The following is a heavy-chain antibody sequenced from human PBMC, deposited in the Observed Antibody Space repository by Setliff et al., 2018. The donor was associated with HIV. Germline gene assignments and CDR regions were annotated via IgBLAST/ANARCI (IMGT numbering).Heavy chain of an antibody. V-gene: IGHV3-15*01. D-gene: IGHD5-12*01. CDR2: IKSRTDSGTT. Sequence: GGSLRLSCAASGFTFHNVWMHWVRQAPGKGLEWVGRIKSRTDSGTTDYSAPVKGRFTISRDDSKNTLYLVMNGLKTEDTALYYCTTEKRGSGAYNFDHWGQGILVTVSS. CDR3: TTEKRGSGAYNFDH. CDR1: GFTFHNVW. J-gene: IGHJ4*02.